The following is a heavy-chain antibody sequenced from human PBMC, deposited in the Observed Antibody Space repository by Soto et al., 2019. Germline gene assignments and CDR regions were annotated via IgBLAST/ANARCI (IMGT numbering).Heavy chain of an antibody. Sequence: QVQLQESGPGLVKPSQTLSLTCTVSGGSIGSGGYYWSWIRQHPGEGLEWIANIYNRGSTYYNPSLKSRVTISLDTSKKQFSLELSAVPAADTAVYYCARARYYSYSTGYPLFDYWGQGTLVTVSS. CDR3: ARARYYSYSTGYPLFDY. CDR2: IYNRGST. J-gene: IGHJ4*02. V-gene: IGHV4-31*03. D-gene: IGHD3-22*01. CDR1: GGSIGSGGYY.